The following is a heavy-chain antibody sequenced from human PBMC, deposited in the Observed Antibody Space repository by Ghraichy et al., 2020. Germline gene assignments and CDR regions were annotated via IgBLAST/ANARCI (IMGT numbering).Heavy chain of an antibody. CDR3: ARTAVSRRGYTILNLFGY. CDR1: GGSISGSSYY. V-gene: IGHV4-39*01. Sequence: SETLSLTCDVSGGSISGSSYYWGWIRQPPGKGLEWIGSIHYGGSTYYNASLQSRVRIAAGTSKNQFSVTLNSVTAADTAVYYCARTAVSRRGYTILNLFGYWGQGTLVTVSS. J-gene: IGHJ4*02. D-gene: IGHD3-16*02. CDR2: IHYGGST.